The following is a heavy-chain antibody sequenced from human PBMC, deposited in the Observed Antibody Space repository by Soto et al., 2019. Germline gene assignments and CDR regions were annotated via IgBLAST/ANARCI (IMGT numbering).Heavy chain of an antibody. CDR3: SRRSSGWYFDY. Sequence: GGSLRLSCAASGFTFSSYAMSWVRQAPGKGLEWVSVISGSGDSTYYADSVKGRFTISRDNSKNTLYLQMNSLRAEDTAVYYCSRRSSGWYFDYWGQGTLVTVS. D-gene: IGHD6-19*01. J-gene: IGHJ4*02. V-gene: IGHV3-23*01. CDR1: GFTFSSYA. CDR2: ISGSGDST.